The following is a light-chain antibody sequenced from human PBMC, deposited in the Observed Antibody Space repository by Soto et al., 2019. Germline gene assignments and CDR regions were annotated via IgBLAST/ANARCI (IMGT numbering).Light chain of an antibody. CDR3: HQSNDWWT. Sequence: EIVMTQSPATLSVSPGERATLSCRASQAISDNLAWYQHKPGQPPRLLIYDASTRATGIPARFSGSGSGTEFTLTISSLQSEDFAVDYCHQSNDWWTFGQGTKVDIK. V-gene: IGKV3-15*01. CDR2: DAS. CDR1: QAISDN. J-gene: IGKJ1*01.